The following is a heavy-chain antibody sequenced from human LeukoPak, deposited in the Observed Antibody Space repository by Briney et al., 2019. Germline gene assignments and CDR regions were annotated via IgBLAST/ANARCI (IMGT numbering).Heavy chain of an antibody. Sequence: SGPTLVNPTQTLTLTCTFSGFSLYSSGVGVGWIRQPPGKAPEWLAVIYWDDDKRYNPSLRSRLTMSKDASKSRVFLVISNMDPVDTATYYCAHRRPGHLTGWDNSYFDNWGPGTLVTVSS. CDR2: IYWDDDK. J-gene: IGHJ4*02. V-gene: IGHV2-5*02. CDR1: GFSLYSSGVG. D-gene: IGHD1/OR15-1a*01. CDR3: AHRRPGHLTGWDNSYFDN.